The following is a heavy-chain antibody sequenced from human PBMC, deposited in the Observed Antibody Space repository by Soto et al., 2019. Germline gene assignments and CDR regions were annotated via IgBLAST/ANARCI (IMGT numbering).Heavy chain of an antibody. D-gene: IGHD3-16*02. CDR2: IIPIFGTA. V-gene: IGHV1-69*13. Sequence: AASVKVSCKASGGTCSSYDISWVRQAPGQGLEWMGGIIPIFGTANYAQKFQGRVTITADESTSTAYMELSSLRSEDTAVYYCARGDYVWGSYPPVDGMDVWGQGTTVTVSS. CDR1: GGTCSSYD. CDR3: ARGDYVWGSYPPVDGMDV. J-gene: IGHJ6*02.